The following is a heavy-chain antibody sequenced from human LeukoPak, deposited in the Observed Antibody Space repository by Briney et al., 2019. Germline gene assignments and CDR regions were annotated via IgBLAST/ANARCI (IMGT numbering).Heavy chain of an antibody. CDR2: ISTSVGNK. CDR1: GFSFSDYY. Sequence: GGSLRLSCAASGFSFSDYYMSWIRQAPGKGLEWASYISTSVGNKYYADSVKGRFTISRDNAKNSLYLQMNSLRAEDTAVYYCARRSPSYYFDYWGQGTLVTVSS. V-gene: IGHV3-11*04. J-gene: IGHJ4*02. CDR3: ARRSPSYYFDY.